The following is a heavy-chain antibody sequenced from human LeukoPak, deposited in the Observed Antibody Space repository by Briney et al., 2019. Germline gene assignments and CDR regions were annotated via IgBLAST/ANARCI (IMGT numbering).Heavy chain of an antibody. J-gene: IGHJ4*02. D-gene: IGHD3-10*01. Sequence: GGSLRLSCAASGFTVSSNYMSWVRQAPGKGLEWVSVIYSGGSTYYADSVKGRFTISRDNSKNTLYLQMNSLRAEDTAVYYCARDVADGEEIDYWGQGTLVTVSS. CDR1: GFTVSSNY. V-gene: IGHV3-53*01. CDR2: IYSGGST. CDR3: ARDVADGEEIDY.